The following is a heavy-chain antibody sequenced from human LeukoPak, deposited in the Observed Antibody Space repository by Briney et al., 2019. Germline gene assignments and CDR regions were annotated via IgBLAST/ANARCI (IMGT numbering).Heavy chain of an antibody. D-gene: IGHD6-6*01. CDR1: GFTFSSYA. J-gene: IGHJ1*01. CDR2: IKQDGSEK. V-gene: IGHV3-7*01. CDR3: ARVPMIAARPRYFQH. Sequence: GGSLRLSCAASGFTFSSYAMSWVRQAPGKGLEWVANIKQDGSEKYYVDSVKGRFTISRDNAKNSLYLQMNSLRVEDTAVYYCARVPMIAARPRYFQHWGQGTLVTVSS.